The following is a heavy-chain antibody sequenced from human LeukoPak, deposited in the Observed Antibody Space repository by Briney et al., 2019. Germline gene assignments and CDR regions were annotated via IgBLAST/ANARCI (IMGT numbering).Heavy chain of an antibody. V-gene: IGHV4-31*03. CDR3: ARAPPTYYYDSSGYSPFDY. D-gene: IGHD3-22*01. CDR2: IYYSGST. J-gene: IGHJ4*02. Sequence: SETLSLTCTVSGGSISSGGYYWSWIRQHPGKGLEWIGYIYYSGSTYYNPSLKSRVTISVDTSKDQFSLKLSSVTAADTAVYYCARAPPTYYYDSSGYSPFDYWGQGTLVTVSS. CDR1: GGSISSGGYY.